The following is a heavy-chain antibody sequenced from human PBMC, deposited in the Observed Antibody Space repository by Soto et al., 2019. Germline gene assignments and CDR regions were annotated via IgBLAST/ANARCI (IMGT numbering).Heavy chain of an antibody. Sequence: GGSLRLSCAASGFTFSSYWMSWVRQAPGKGLEWVANIKQDGSEKYYVDSVKGRFTISRDNAKNSLYLQMNSLRAEDTAVYYCARDEAGIAARPSDYYGMDVWGQGTTVTVSS. V-gene: IGHV3-7*01. CDR1: GFTFSSYW. D-gene: IGHD6-6*01. CDR3: ARDEAGIAARPSDYYGMDV. J-gene: IGHJ6*02. CDR2: IKQDGSEK.